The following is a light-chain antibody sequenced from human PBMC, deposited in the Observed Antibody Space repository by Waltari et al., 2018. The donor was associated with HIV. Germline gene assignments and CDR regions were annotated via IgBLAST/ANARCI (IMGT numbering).Light chain of an antibody. V-gene: IGLV6-57*01. CDR2: GDS. J-gene: IGLJ2*01. CDR1: SGGIGSTY. Sequence: NFILTQSHSVSESPGKTVTISCTRSSGGIGSTYIQWYQQRPGRSPYTVIYGDSQRPSGVPNRFSGSVDSSSNSASLTISGLKTEDEADYFCQSYDGTTVVFGGGTRLTVL. CDR3: QSYDGTTVV.